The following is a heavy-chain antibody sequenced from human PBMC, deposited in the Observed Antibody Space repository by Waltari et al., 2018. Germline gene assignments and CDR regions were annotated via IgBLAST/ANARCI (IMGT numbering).Heavy chain of an antibody. Sequence: VHLSQSGGGFVQPGGALRLSCIASGSAFSNYDMTWVRQAPGKGLEWVSAISAGGGRTYYADSVKGRFTISRDNSKNTVFLQMSGLRAEDTANYYCAEDEDGYGYAPLSHFDYWGQGTLVSVSS. D-gene: IGHD5-18*01. V-gene: IGHV3-23*01. CDR3: AEDEDGYGYAPLSHFDY. J-gene: IGHJ4*02. CDR1: GSAFSNYD. CDR2: ISAGGGRT.